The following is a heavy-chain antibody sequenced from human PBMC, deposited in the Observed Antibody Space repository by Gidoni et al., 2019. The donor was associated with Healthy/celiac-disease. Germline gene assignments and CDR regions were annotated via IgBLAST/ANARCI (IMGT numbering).Heavy chain of an antibody. CDR3: ARVVGRAAGVTNYSGGKWFDP. V-gene: IGHV4-34*01. Sequence: QVQLQQWGAGLLKPSETLSLPCAVYGGSFSGYYWSWIRQPPGMGLEWIGEINHSGSTNSNPSLKSLVTISVDTSKNQFSLKLSSVTAADTAVYYCARVVGRAAGVTNYSGGKWFDPWGQGTLVTVSS. D-gene: IGHD6-13*01. CDR1: GGSFSGYY. CDR2: INHSGST. J-gene: IGHJ5*02.